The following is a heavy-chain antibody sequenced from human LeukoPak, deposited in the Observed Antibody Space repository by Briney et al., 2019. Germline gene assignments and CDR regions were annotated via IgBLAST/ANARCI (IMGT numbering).Heavy chain of an antibody. J-gene: IGHJ5*02. CDR1: GGSIRSGSYY. CDR2: IYYNGGT. Sequence: PSETLSLTCIASGGSIRSGSYYWGWIRQPPGKGLEWMGSIYYNGGTFYNPSLKSRLTISVDTSKNQFSLRLTSVTAADTAMYYCARLDHGDHGDPNWFDPWGQGTLVTVSS. D-gene: IGHD4-17*01. V-gene: IGHV4-39*01. CDR3: ARLDHGDHGDPNWFDP.